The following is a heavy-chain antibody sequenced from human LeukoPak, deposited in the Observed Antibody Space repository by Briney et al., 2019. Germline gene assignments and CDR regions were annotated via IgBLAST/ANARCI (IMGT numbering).Heavy chain of an antibody. CDR2: IYSSGIT. D-gene: IGHD6-13*01. CDR3: ARVGISSTWYGPFDY. J-gene: IGHJ4*02. CDR1: GGSISNYY. V-gene: IGHV4-4*07. Sequence: PSETLSLTCTVSGGSISNYYWNWIRQPAGKGLEWVGRIYSSGITNYNPSLKSRVTMSVDTSKNQFSLKLSSVTAADTAMYYCARVGISSTWYGPFDYWGQGTLVTVSS.